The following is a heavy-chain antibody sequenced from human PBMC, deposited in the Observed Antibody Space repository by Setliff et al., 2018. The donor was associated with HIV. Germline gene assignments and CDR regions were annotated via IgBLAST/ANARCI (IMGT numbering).Heavy chain of an antibody. CDR3: ASGHAGATFYYGMDV. V-gene: IGHV4-38-2*01. D-gene: IGHD6-25*01. Sequence: SETLSLTCSVSGYSISSGYYWGWIRQPPGKGLEWIGSIYHSGSTYYNPSLKSRVTISVDTSKNQFSLKLSSVTAADTAVYYCASGHAGATFYYGMDVWGQGTTVTVSS. CDR1: GYSISSGYY. CDR2: IYHSGST. J-gene: IGHJ6*02.